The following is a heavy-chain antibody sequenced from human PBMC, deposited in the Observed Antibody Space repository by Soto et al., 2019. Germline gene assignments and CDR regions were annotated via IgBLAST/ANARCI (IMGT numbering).Heavy chain of an antibody. J-gene: IGHJ4*02. CDR2: IHYSGST. V-gene: IGHV4-39*01. CDR1: GDSIGTTHSY. CDR3: ARHEGNGNVWPLDY. D-gene: IGHD2-8*01. Sequence: PSETLSLTCPVSGDSIGTTHSYWDWIRQSPGKGLEWIGNIHYSGSTYYMPSPRSRVTLSVDTSKNQFSLRLTSVTAEDTAVYYCARHEGNGNVWPLDYWGQGILVTVSS.